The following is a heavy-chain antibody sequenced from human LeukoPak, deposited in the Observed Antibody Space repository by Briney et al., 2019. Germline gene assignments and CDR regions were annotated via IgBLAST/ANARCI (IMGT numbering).Heavy chain of an antibody. Sequence: GASVKVSCKASGYTFTSYWIGWVRQMPGKGLEWMGIIYPGDSDTRYSPSFQGQVTISADKSISTAYLQWSSLKASDTAMYYCARAYCSSTSCYAGWFDPWGQGTLVTVSS. D-gene: IGHD2-2*01. CDR1: GYTFTSYW. J-gene: IGHJ5*02. V-gene: IGHV5-51*01. CDR3: ARAYCSSTSCYAGWFDP. CDR2: IYPGDSDT.